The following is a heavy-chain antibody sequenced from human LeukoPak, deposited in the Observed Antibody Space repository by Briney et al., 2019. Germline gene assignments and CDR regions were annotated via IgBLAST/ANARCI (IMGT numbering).Heavy chain of an antibody. V-gene: IGHV3-30*03. CDR3: ARAEDYYESSGYYRYDALDI. CDR2: ISYDGSNN. CDR1: GFTFSSYG. D-gene: IGHD3-22*01. J-gene: IGHJ3*02. Sequence: GGSLRLSCAASGFTFSSYGMHWVRQAPGKGLEWVAVISYDGSNNNYADSVKDRFTIHRHNSTNPMYLQMTSQRTEHTAVNYCARAEDYYESSGYYRYDALDICGERTMGTVSS.